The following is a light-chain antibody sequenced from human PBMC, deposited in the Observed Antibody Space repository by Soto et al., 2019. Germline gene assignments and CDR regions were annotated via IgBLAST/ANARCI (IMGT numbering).Light chain of an antibody. CDR1: QNVTSNY. CDR2: GAS. CDR3: QQYGRSPWT. J-gene: IGKJ1*01. V-gene: IGKV3-20*01. Sequence: EIVLTQSPGTLSLSPGERVTLSCRASQNVTSNYLAWYQLKPGQAPRLFMYGASSRATGIPDRFSGSGSGTDFTLTISRLEPEDYAVYCCQQYGRSPWTFGQGTKVEIK.